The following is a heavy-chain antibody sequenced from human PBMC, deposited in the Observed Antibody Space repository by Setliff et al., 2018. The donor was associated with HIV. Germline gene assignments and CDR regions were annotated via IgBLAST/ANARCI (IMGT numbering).Heavy chain of an antibody. D-gene: IGHD3-9*01. CDR3: ARALLTGYYKGAFDI. J-gene: IGHJ3*02. CDR2: IQDSGTT. V-gene: IGHV4-31*03. Sequence: PSETLSLTCTVSDGSVSSGGNYWSWIRQYPGKGLEWIGYIQDSGTTYYNPSLKSRLTISLDTSKNQSSLILNSVIAADTAVYYCARALLTGYYKGAFDIWGQGTMVTVSS. CDR1: DGSVSSGGNY.